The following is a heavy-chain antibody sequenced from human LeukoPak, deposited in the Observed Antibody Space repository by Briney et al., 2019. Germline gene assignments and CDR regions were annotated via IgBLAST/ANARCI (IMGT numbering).Heavy chain of an antibody. Sequence: SETLSLTCTVSGGSISSYYWSWIRQPPGKGLEWIGYIYYSGSTNYNPSLKSRVTISVDTSKNQFSLKLSSVTAADTAVYYCASGGNYYDSSGYRYWGQGTLVTVSS. V-gene: IGHV4-59*08. CDR3: ASGGNYYDSSGYRY. J-gene: IGHJ4*02. D-gene: IGHD3-22*01. CDR1: GGSISSYY. CDR2: IYYSGST.